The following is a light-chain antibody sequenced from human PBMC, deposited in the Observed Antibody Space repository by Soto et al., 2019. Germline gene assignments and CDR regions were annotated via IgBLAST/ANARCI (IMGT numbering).Light chain of an antibody. J-gene: IGKJ2*01. CDR3: QQSYITPFT. CDR2: AAS. V-gene: IGKV1-39*01. CDR1: ENIKNY. Sequence: DIQLTQSPSLSVSVGDRVTITCRASENIKNYLNWFQQKPGKAPRVLIYAASSLQGGVPSRFSGSGSGTYFTLTISSVQPEDFATYYCQQSYITPFTFGQGTKVEI.